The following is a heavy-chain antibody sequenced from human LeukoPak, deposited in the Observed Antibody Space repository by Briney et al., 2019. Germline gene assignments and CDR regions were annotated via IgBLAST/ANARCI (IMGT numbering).Heavy chain of an antibody. J-gene: IGHJ5*02. D-gene: IGHD1-26*01. CDR2: IIPIFGTA. CDR3: ALLVGARLVWFDP. CDR1: GGTFSSYA. Sequence: SVKVSCKASGGTFSSYAISWVRQAPGQGLEWMGGIIPIFGTANYAQKFQGRVTITADESTSTAYMELSSLRSEDTAVYYCALLVGARLVWFDPWGQGTLVTVSS. V-gene: IGHV1-69*13.